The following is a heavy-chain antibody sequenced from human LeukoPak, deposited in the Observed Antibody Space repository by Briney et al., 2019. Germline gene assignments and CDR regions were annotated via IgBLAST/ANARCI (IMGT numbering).Heavy chain of an antibody. J-gene: IGHJ4*02. Sequence: GGSLRLSCAASGLTFSNHWISWVRQAPGQGRGWVAKLKQEGSEKYYVDSVKGRFTISRDSAKNSLYLQMNSLRAEDMAVYYCASLNRGYSGYDWIFDYWGQGTLVTVSS. CDR1: GLTFSNHW. V-gene: IGHV3-7*01. CDR2: LKQEGSEK. CDR3: ASLNRGYSGYDWIFDY. D-gene: IGHD5-12*01.